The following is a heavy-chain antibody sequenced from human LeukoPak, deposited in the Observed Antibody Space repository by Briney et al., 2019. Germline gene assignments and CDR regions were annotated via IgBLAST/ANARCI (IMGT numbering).Heavy chain of an antibody. V-gene: IGHV3-30*03. D-gene: IGHD3-16*02. CDR1: GFIFTNYG. J-gene: IGHJ6*02. CDR2: ISYDGSNK. Sequence: QPGGSLRLSCAASGFIFTNYGMHWVRQAPGKGLEWVAVISYDGSNKYYVDSVKGRFTISRDNSKNTLSLQMNSLRAEDTAVYYCERASIYVYYGMDVWGQGTLVIVPS. CDR3: ERASIYVYYGMDV.